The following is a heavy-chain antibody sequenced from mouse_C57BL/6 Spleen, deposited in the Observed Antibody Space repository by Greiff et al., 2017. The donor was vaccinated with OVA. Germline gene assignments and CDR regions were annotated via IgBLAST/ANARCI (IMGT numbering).Heavy chain of an antibody. D-gene: IGHD2-14*01. CDR3: AGGEEYDGSY. CDR1: GFTFSSYA. J-gene: IGHJ3*01. V-gene: IGHV5-4*01. CDR2: ISDGGSYT. Sequence: EVQLVESGGGLVKPGGSLKLSCAASGFTFSSYAMTWVRQTPGQRLEWVATISDGGSYTYYTDNVKGIFTISRDKAKNNLYLQMSHLKSEDTAMYYCAGGEEYDGSYWGQGTLVTVSA.